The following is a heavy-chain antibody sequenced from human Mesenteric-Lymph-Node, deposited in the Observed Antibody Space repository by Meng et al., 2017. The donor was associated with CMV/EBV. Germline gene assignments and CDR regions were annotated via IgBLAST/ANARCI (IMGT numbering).Heavy chain of an antibody. D-gene: IGHD5-18*01. CDR3: AKDRDGGYNYGNGYFDY. CDR1: FALNSHS. CDR2: ISSSGGYI. J-gene: IGHJ4*02. Sequence: FALNSHSMNWVRLLPGKGLEWVSSISSSGGYIFHADSVRGRFTTSRDNAGSSLFLHMTSLRVEDTGLYYCAKDRDGGYNYGNGYFDYWGQGTLVTVSS. V-gene: IGHV3-21*01.